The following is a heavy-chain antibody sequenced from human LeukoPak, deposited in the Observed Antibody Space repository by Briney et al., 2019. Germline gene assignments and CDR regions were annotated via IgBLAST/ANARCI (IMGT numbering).Heavy chain of an antibody. CDR2: VFYTGST. V-gene: IGHV4-59*08. J-gene: IGHJ4*02. CDR3: ARTYCSGGSCHFDY. D-gene: IGHD2-15*01. Sequence: SETLSLTCTVSGGSISPHYWSWFRQPPGQGLEWIGYVFYTGSTNYNPSLKSRLTMSVDTSKNQFSLKLSSVTAADTAIYYCARTYCSGGSCHFDYWGQGTLVTVSS. CDR1: GGSISPHY.